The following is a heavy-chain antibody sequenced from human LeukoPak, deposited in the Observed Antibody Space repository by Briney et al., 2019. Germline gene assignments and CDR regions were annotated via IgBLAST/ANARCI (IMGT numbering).Heavy chain of an antibody. D-gene: IGHD2/OR15-2a*01. CDR1: GGSISATNW. J-gene: IGHJ4*02. V-gene: IGHV4-4*02. CDR2: VHLNGRT. Sequence: PSETLSLTCDVSGGSISATNWWTWIRQPPGGGLEWIGEVHLNGRTHYSPSLESRVTMSADMSENHISLQLTSVTAADTAVYYCAREGGFYRPLDYSGPGTLVIASS. CDR3: AREGGFYRPLDY.